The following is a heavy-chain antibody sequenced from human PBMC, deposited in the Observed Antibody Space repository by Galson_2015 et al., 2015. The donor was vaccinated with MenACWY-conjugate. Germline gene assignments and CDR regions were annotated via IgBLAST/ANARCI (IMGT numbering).Heavy chain of an antibody. V-gene: IGHV5-51*01. Sequence: QSGAAAKKPGESLKISCPGSGYSFPSYWVGWVRQMPGKGLEWMGINYPGGSDTRYSQSFQGQVTISADKSISTAYLQWSSLKASDTAMYYCARQGTVTTADPTYYSYYGLDVWGQGTTVTVSS. CDR2: NYPGGSDT. CDR1: GYSFPSYW. CDR3: ARQGTVTTADPTYYSYYGLDV. D-gene: IGHD4-11*01. J-gene: IGHJ6*02.